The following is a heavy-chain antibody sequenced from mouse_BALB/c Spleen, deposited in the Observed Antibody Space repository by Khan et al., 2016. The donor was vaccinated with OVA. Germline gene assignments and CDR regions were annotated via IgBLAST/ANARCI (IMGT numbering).Heavy chain of an antibody. CDR1: GYTFTDFL. J-gene: IGHJ3*01. V-gene: IGHV1-81*01. Sequence: QVQLQQPGPELVKPGASVRMSCNASGYTFTDFLISWVKQRAGQGLEWIGEIYPGNGYIYYNEKFKGKATLTSDRTSNTAYMELSSLTSADSADYFCARAGYGGFAYWGQGTLVTVSA. CDR3: ARAGYGGFAY. D-gene: IGHD3-2*02. CDR2: IYPGNGYI.